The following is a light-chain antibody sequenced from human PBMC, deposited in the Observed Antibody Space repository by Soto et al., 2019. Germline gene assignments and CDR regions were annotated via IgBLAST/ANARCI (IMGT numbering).Light chain of an antibody. CDR2: AAS. V-gene: IGKV1-27*01. CDR3: QKYNSAPLV. Sequence: DIQMTQSPSSLSASVGDRVTITCRASQDIRNYLAWYQQKPGKVPKLLMYAASTLHSGVPSRSSGSGSGTDFTLTISSLQPEDVATYYCQKYNSAPLVFGGGTNVEIK. CDR1: QDIRNY. J-gene: IGKJ4*01.